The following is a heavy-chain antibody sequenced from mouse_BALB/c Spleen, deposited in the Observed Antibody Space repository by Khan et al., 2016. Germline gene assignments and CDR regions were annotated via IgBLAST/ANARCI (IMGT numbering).Heavy chain of an antibody. D-gene: IGHD1-1*01. CDR3: ARSSPIYGSNSPY. CDR1: GYSITSDYA. Sequence: EVQLQESGPGLVKPSQSLSLTCTVTGYSITSDYAWNWIRQFPGNKLEWMGYISDSGSTSYNPSLKSRISITRETSKNQFFLQLNSVTTEDTATYYCARSSPIYGSNSPYWGQGTTLTVSS. J-gene: IGHJ2*01. V-gene: IGHV3-2*02. CDR2: ISDSGST.